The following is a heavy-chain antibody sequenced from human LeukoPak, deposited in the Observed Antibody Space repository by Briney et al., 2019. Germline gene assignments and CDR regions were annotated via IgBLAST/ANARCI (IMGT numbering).Heavy chain of an antibody. CDR3: ASGWYQDYFDY. V-gene: IGHV4-30-2*05. J-gene: IGHJ4*02. CDR1: GGSISSGGYS. CDR2: IYYSGST. D-gene: IGHD6-19*01. Sequence: PSQTLSLTCAVSGGSISSGGYSWSWIRQPPGKGLEWIGYIYYSGSTYYNPSLKSRVTISVDTSKNQFSLKLSSVTAADTAVYYCASGWYQDYFDYWGQGTLVTVSS.